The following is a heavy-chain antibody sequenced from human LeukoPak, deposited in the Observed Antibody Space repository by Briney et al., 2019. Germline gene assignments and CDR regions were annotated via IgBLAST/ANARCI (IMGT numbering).Heavy chain of an antibody. Sequence: GASVKVSCKASGYTFTGFYIHWVRQAPGQGLEWMGWINPNSGGTNYAQKFQGRVTMTRDTSISTAYMELSRLRSDDTAVYYCARVGSAPPIEQLLYFQFDPWGQGTLVTVSS. CDR3: ARVGSAPPIEQLLYFQFDP. J-gene: IGHJ5*02. V-gene: IGHV1-2*02. D-gene: IGHD2-2*02. CDR2: INPNSGGT. CDR1: GYTFTGFY.